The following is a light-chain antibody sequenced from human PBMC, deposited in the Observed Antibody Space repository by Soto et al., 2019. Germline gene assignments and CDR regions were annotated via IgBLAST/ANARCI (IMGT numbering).Light chain of an antibody. CDR1: QSVSRY. J-gene: IGKJ1*01. V-gene: IGKV3-11*01. CDR3: QQRSNWPWT. Sequence: EIVLTQSPATLSLSPGERATLSCRASQSVSRYLAWYQQKPGQAPRLLLYDASNRATGIPARFSGSGSGTDFILTISSLEPEDFAVYYCQQRSNWPWTFGQGTKVEIK. CDR2: DAS.